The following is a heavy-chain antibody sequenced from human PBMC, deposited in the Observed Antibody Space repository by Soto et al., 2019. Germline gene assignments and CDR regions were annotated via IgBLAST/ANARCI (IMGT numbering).Heavy chain of an antibody. J-gene: IGHJ1*01. CDR3: AKTDDGDYAEYFQH. CDR1: GFTFSSYA. V-gene: IGHV3-23*01. D-gene: IGHD4-17*01. Sequence: EVQLLESGGGLVQPGGSLRLSCAASGFTFSSYAMSWVRQAPGKGLEWVSAISGSGGSTYYADSVRGRFTISRDNSKNTLYLQMNGLRAEDTAVYYCAKTDDGDYAEYFQHWGQGTLVTVSS. CDR2: ISGSGGST.